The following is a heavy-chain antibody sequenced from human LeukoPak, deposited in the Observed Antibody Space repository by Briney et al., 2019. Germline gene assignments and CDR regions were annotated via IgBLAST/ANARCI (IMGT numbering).Heavy chain of an antibody. CDR1: GYSLTNYW. D-gene: IGHD3-10*01. V-gene: IGHV5-10-1*01. Sequence: GESLRISCKGSGYSLTNYWTGWLGQLPGKGLGWLGRIDPSDSYTNYSPSFQGHVTISADKSIRTAYLQWSSLKASDTAMYYCARHSYYGSGSPLDYWGQGTLVTVSS. CDR3: ARHSYYGSGSPLDY. CDR2: IDPSDSYT. J-gene: IGHJ4*02.